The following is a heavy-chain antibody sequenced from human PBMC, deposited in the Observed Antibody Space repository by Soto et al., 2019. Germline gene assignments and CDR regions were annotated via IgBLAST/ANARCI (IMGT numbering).Heavy chain of an antibody. Sequence: QVQLQESGPGLVKPSETLSLTCTVSGGSISSYYWSWIRQPPGKGLEWIGYIYYSGSTNYNPSPKSRVSISVDTSKNQFSLKLSSVTAADTGVYYCAHSSGWQNYYYYYMDVWGKGTTVTVSS. D-gene: IGHD6-19*01. J-gene: IGHJ6*03. CDR3: AHSSGWQNYYYYYMDV. V-gene: IGHV4-59*01. CDR2: IYYSGST. CDR1: GGSISSYY.